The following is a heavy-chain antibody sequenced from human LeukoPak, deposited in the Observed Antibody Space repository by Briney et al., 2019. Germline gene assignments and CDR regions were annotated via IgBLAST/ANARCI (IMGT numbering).Heavy chain of an antibody. V-gene: IGHV3-23*01. J-gene: IGHJ4*02. D-gene: IGHD4-17*01. CDR3: AKESTVTTIPPFFDN. CDR2: ISGSGGST. CDR1: GFTFGDYS. Sequence: PGGSLRLSCTASGFTFGDYSMSWVRQAPGKGLEWVSGISGSGGSTYYADSVKGRFTISRDNSKDTVYLQMNSLRGEDTATYYCAKESTVTTIPPFFDNWGQGTLVTVSS.